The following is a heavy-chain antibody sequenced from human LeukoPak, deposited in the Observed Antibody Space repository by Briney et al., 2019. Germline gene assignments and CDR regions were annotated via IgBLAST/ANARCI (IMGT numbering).Heavy chain of an antibody. CDR1: GFNFSDYY. V-gene: IGHV3-11*01. CDR3: ARRKSLEQFDS. D-gene: IGHD1/OR15-1a*01. Sequence: GGSLRLSCVASGFNFSDYYMNWIRQSPGKGLEWISYMSSRSGIIYYADSVKGRFTISRDNARNSLYLQMNSLRVDDTAVYYCARRKSLEQFDSWGQGALVTVSS. CDR2: MSSRSGII. J-gene: IGHJ4*02.